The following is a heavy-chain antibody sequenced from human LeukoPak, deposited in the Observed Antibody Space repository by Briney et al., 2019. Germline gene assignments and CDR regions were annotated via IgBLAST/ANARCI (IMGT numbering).Heavy chain of an antibody. CDR2: IYYSGST. D-gene: IGHD3-16*01. CDR1: GGSISNYY. V-gene: IGHV4-59*05. Sequence: PSETLSLTCTVSGGSISNYYWSWIRQPPGKGLEWIGSIYYSGSTYYNPSLKSRVTISVDTSKNQFSLKLSSVTAADTAVYYCARHYGPWGQGTLVTVSS. J-gene: IGHJ5*02. CDR3: ARHYGP.